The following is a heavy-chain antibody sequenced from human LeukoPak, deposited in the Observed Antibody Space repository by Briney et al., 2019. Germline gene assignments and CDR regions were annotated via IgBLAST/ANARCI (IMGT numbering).Heavy chain of an antibody. J-gene: IGHJ6*03. V-gene: IGHV3-23*01. CDR2: ISGSGGST. Sequence: GGSLRLSCAASGFTFSSYAMSWVRQAPGKGLEWVSAISGSGGSTYYADSVKGRFTISRDNSKNTLYLQMNSLRAEDTAVYYCAKDRTGHYYDSSGYRYYYYYYMDVWGKGTTVTVSS. CDR3: AKDRTGHYYDSSGYRYYYYYYMDV. CDR1: GFTFSSYA. D-gene: IGHD3-22*01.